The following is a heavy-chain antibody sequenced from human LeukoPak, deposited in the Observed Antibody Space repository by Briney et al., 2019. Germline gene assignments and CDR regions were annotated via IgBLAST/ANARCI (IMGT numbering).Heavy chain of an antibody. V-gene: IGHV4-59*11. D-gene: IGHD4-17*01. CDR2: ISYIGST. CDR1: DDSFSSHY. J-gene: IGHJ3*02. CDR3: ARDLATVTKGFDI. Sequence: SETLSLTCAVSDDSFSSHYWTWIRQPPGKGLEWIGYISYIGSTNYNPSLKSRVTISIDTSKNQFSLKLSSVTAADTAVYYCARDLATVTKGFDIWGQGTMVSVSS.